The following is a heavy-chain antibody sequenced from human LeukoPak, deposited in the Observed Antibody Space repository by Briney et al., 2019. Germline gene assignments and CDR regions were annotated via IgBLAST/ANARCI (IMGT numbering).Heavy chain of an antibody. CDR2: INPYSGGT. CDR3: AREYYYDSSGYYYFSAIREHLDY. Sequence: ASVKVSCKASGYTFTGNYIHWVRQAPGQGLEWMGWINPYSGGTNYAQKFQGRVTMTRDTSISTAYMELSRLRSDDTAVYYCAREYYYDSSGYYYFSAIREHLDYWGQGTLVTVSS. J-gene: IGHJ4*02. D-gene: IGHD3-22*01. CDR1: GYTFTGNY. V-gene: IGHV1-2*02.